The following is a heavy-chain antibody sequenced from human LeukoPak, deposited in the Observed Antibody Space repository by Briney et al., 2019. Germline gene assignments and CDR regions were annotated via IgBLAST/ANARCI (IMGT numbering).Heavy chain of an antibody. V-gene: IGHV1-18*01. CDR1: GYTFTSYG. Sequence: ASVKVSCKASGYTFTSYGISWVRQAPGQGLEWMGWISADNGNTNYAQKLQGRVTMTTDTSTSTVYMELRSLRSDDTAVYYCARDYYESSGYYEDCFDPWGQGTLVTVSS. CDR2: ISADNGNT. J-gene: IGHJ5*02. D-gene: IGHD3-22*01. CDR3: ARDYYESSGYYEDCFDP.